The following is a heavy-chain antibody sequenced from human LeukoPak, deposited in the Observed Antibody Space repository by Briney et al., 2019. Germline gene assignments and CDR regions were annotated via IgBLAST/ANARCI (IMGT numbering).Heavy chain of an antibody. Sequence: PGGSLRLSCAASGFTFSSYWMTWVRQGPGKGLEWVASINQDGSDKYYVDSMKGRFTISRDNAKNSLYLQMNSLRAEDTAVYYCARGTYDSSGYYPSYYYYYMDVWGKGTTVTVSS. V-gene: IGHV3-7*01. CDR3: ARGTYDSSGYYPSYYYYYMDV. CDR2: INQDGSDK. J-gene: IGHJ6*03. CDR1: GFTFSSYW. D-gene: IGHD3-22*01.